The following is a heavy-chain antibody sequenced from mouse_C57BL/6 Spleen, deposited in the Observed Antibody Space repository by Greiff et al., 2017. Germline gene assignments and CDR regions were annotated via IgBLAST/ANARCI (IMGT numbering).Heavy chain of an antibody. J-gene: IGHJ2*01. CDR2: IHPNSGST. D-gene: IGHD2-3*01. CDR1: GYTFTSYW. Sequence: QVQLQQSGAELVKPGASVKLSCKASGYTFTSYWMHWVKQRPGQGLEWIGMIHPNSGSTNYNEKFKRKATLTVDKSSSTAYMQLSSLTSEDSAVYYCARGALYDGYYTDYWGQGTTLTVSS. CDR3: ARGALYDGYYTDY. V-gene: IGHV1-64*01.